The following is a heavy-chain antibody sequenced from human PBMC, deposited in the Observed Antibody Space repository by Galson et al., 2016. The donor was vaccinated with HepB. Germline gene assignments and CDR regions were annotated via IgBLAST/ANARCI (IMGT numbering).Heavy chain of an antibody. CDR3: ARLVLYYTSGSYY. CDR1: GFTFSNAW. Sequence: SLRLSCAASGFTFSNAWMNWVRQAPGKGLEWVGRIKRKSDGGTTDYAAPVKGRFTISRDDSKNTLHLQMNSLRAEDTAVYYCARLVLYYTSGSYYWGQGTLVTVSS. D-gene: IGHD3-22*01. J-gene: IGHJ4*02. CDR2: IKRKSDGGTT. V-gene: IGHV3-15*07.